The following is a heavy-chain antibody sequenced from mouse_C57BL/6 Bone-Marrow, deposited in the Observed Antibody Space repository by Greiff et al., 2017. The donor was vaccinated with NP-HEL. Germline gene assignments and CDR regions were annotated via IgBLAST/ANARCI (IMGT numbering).Heavy chain of an antibody. D-gene: IGHD1-1*02. Sequence: VMLVESGPGLVQPSQSLSITCTVSGFSLTSYGVHWVRQSPGKGLEWLGVIWSGGSTDSNAAFISRLSISKDNSKSQVFFKMNSLQADDTAIYYCAFLLSGFAYWGQGTLVTVSA. V-gene: IGHV2-2*01. CDR2: IWSGGST. J-gene: IGHJ3*01. CDR3: AFLLSGFAY. CDR1: GFSLTSYG.